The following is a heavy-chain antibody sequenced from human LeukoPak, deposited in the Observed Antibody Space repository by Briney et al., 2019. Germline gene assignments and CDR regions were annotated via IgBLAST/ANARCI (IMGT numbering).Heavy chain of an antibody. CDR2: ISYDGSNK. D-gene: IGHD3-3*01. Sequence: QPGRSLRLSCATSRFTFISYGMHWVRQAPGKGLQYASVISYDGSNKYYPDSVKGRFTISRDNSKNALYLQMNSLRAEDTAVYYCAKDLECTPFDYWGQGTLVTVSS. V-gene: IGHV3-30*18. CDR3: AKDLECTPFDY. J-gene: IGHJ4*02. CDR1: RFTFISYG.